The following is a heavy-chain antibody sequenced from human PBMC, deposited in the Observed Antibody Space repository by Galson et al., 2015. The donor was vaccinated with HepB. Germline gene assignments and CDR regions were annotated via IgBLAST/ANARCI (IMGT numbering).Heavy chain of an antibody. V-gene: IGHV3-9*01. CDR1: GFTFDDYA. D-gene: IGHD4-17*01. CDR3: AKGLSITVTTDSPLDY. CDR2: ISWNSGSI. Sequence: SLRLSCAASGFTFDDYAMHWVRQAPGKGLEWVSGISWNSGSIGYADSVKGRFTISRDNAKNSLYLQMNSLRAEDTALYYCAKGLSITVTTDSPLDYWGQGTLVTVSS. J-gene: IGHJ4*02.